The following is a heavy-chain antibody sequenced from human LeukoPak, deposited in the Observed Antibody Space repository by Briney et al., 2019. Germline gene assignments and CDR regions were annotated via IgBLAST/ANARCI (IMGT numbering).Heavy chain of an antibody. CDR1: GVSISSGGYY. CDR3: ARARDRYPYYYYGMDV. Sequence: PSETLSLTCTVSGVSISSGGYYWSWIRQHPGKGLEWIGYIYYSGSTYHNPSLKSRVTISVDTSKNQFPLKLSSVTAADTAVYYCARARDRYPYYYYGMDVWGQGTTVTVSS. J-gene: IGHJ6*02. V-gene: IGHV4-31*03. CDR2: IYYSGST. D-gene: IGHD2-2*02.